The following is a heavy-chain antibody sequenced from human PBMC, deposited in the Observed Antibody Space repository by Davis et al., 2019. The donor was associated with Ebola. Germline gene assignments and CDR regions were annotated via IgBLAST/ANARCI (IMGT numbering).Heavy chain of an antibody. CDR2: IKQDGSEK. D-gene: IGHD3-3*01. CDR3: AKDPTRYYDFWSGYAGCGMDV. J-gene: IGHJ6*02. CDR1: GFTFSSYW. V-gene: IGHV3-7*01. Sequence: ESLKISCAASGFTFSSYWMSWVRQAPGKGLEWVANIKQDGSEKYYVDSVKGRFTISRDNSKNTLYLQMNSLRAEDTAVYYCAKDPTRYYDFWSGYAGCGMDVWGQGTTVTVSS.